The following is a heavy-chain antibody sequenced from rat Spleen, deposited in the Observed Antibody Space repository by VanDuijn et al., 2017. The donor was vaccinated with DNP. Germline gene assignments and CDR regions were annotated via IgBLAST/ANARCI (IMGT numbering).Heavy chain of an antibody. CDR2: IIYDGNRT. Sequence: EVQLVESGGGLVQPGRSLKLSCAASRFTFSDYNLAWVRQAPKKGLEWVATIIYDGNRTYYRDSVKGRFTISRDNAKSTLYLQMDSLRSEDTATYYCTTIDEERPLDYWGQGVMVTVSS. CDR1: RFTFSDYN. D-gene: IGHD3-1*01. V-gene: IGHV5S10*01. CDR3: TTIDEERPLDY. J-gene: IGHJ2*01.